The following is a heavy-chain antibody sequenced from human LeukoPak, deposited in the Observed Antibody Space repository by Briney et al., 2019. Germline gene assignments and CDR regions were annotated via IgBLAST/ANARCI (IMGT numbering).Heavy chain of an antibody. CDR2: INSDGSST. Sequence: PGGSLRLSCAASGFTFSSYWMHWVRQAPGKGLVWVSRINSDGSSTTYADSAKGRFTISRDNAKKTLYLQMNSLRAEDTAVYFCARDYGRSRDYGMDVWGQGTTVTVSS. J-gene: IGHJ6*02. D-gene: IGHD3-10*01. V-gene: IGHV3-74*01. CDR3: ARDYGRSRDYGMDV. CDR1: GFTFSSYW.